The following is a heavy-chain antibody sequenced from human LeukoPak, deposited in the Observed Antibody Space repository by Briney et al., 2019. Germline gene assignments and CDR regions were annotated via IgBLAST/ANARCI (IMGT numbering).Heavy chain of an antibody. CDR3: ARVMWELRLFDP. J-gene: IGHJ5*02. D-gene: IGHD1-26*01. Sequence: SSETLSLTCTVSGGSISSYYWSWIRQPAGKGLEWIGSIYYSGSTYYNPSLKSRVTISVDTSKNQFSLKLSSVTAADTAVYYCARVMWELRLFDPWGQGTLVTVSS. CDR2: IYYSGST. V-gene: IGHV4-4*07. CDR1: GGSISSYY.